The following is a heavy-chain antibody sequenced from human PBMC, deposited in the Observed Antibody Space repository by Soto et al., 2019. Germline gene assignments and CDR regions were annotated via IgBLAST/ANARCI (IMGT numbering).Heavy chain of an antibody. CDR1: GGSISSYY. Sequence: SETLSLTCPVSGGSISSYYWSWIRQPPGKGLEWIGYIYYSGSTNYNPSPKSRVTISVDTSKNQLSLKLSSVTAADTAVYYCARDSGHSTGYFDYWGQGTLVTVSS. CDR2: IYYSGST. D-gene: IGHD6-19*01. J-gene: IGHJ4*02. CDR3: ARDSGHSTGYFDY. V-gene: IGHV4-59*01.